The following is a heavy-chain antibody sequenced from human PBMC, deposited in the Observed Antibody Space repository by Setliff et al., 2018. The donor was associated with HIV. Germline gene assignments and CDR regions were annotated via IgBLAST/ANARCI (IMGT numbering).Heavy chain of an antibody. J-gene: IGHJ2*01. Sequence: SETLSLTCTVSGGSISSHYWSWIRQPPGKGLEWIGQIYTSGSTNYNPSIKSRVTISVDTSKNQFSLKLSSVTAADTAVYYCARLRPGWYFDLWGRGTLVTVSS. CDR3: ARLRPGWYFDL. CDR1: GGSISSHY. CDR2: IYTSGST. V-gene: IGHV4-4*09.